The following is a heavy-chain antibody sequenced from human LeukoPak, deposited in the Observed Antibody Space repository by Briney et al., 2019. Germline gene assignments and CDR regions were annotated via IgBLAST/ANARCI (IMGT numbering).Heavy chain of an antibody. V-gene: IGHV3-20*04. D-gene: IGHD3-10*01. CDR1: HFTFVDYG. Sequence: GGSLRLSCVSLHFTFVDYGLGGARQVPGKGLEWVSGIVRNGGGTGYADSVKGRFTISRDNAENSLYLQMNSLRADDTALYYCGRGFRGGPFDYWGQGTLVTVSS. J-gene: IGHJ4*02. CDR2: IVRNGGGT. CDR3: GRGFRGGPFDY.